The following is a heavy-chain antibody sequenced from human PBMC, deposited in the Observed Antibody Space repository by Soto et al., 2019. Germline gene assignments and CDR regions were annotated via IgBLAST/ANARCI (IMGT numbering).Heavy chain of an antibody. D-gene: IGHD3-3*02. V-gene: IGHV3-48*03. Sequence: GGSLRLSCAVSGFTFSSYEMNWVRQAPGKGLEWISYISSSGSTIYYADSVKGRFTISRDNARNSLYLQMNSLRAEDTAVYYCARSPFLECNWAQGTLVTVSS. J-gene: IGHJ4*02. CDR3: ARSPFLECN. CDR2: ISSSGSTI. CDR1: GFTFSSYE.